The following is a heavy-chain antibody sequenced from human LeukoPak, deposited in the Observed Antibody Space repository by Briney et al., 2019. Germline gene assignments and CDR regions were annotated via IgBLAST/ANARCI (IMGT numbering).Heavy chain of an antibody. V-gene: IGHV3-7*01. CDR2: AKQDGSEK. CDR1: GFTFSSYW. J-gene: IGHJ4*02. D-gene: IGHD3-22*01. CDR3: AREVSEGFDF. Sequence: GGSLRLSCAASGFTFSSYWMSWVRQAPGKGLEWVANAKQDGSEKHYVDSVKGRFTISRDNTENSLHLQMNSLRAEDTALYYCAREVSEGFDFWGQGTLVTVSS.